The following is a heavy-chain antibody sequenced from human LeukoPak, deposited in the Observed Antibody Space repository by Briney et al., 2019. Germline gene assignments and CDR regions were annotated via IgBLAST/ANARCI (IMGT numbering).Heavy chain of an antibody. Sequence: ASVKVSCKASGYTFTGYYMHWVRQAPGQGLEWMGIINPSGGSTSYAQKFQGRVTMTRDTSISTAYMELRSLRSDDTAVYYCAKEEGWEYYFDYWGQGTLVTVSS. D-gene: IGHD1-26*01. CDR3: AKEEGWEYYFDY. V-gene: IGHV1-46*01. CDR2: INPSGGST. J-gene: IGHJ4*02. CDR1: GYTFTGYY.